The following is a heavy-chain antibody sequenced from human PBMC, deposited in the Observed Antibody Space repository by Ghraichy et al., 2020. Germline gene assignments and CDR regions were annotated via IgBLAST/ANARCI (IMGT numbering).Heavy chain of an antibody. CDR1: GFTFGDYN. V-gene: IGHV3-48*02. J-gene: IGHJ6*02. CDR2: ISTSSRSI. D-gene: IGHD4-23*01. Sequence: GGSLRLSCVGSGFTFGDYNLNWVRQSPGKGLEWISYISTSSRSIFYADSVKGRFTISRDNAQNSLFLQMKSLRDEDTAVYYCARASRVVRFYYYDGMDVWCRGTTGNVSS. CDR3: ARASRVVRFYYYDGMDV.